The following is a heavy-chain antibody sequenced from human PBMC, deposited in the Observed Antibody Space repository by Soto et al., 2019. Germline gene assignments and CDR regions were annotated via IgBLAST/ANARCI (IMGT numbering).Heavy chain of an antibody. D-gene: IGHD2-15*01. Sequence: QMQLQESGPGLVKPSGTLSLTCTVSGVSINSANWWTWVRQSPGKGLEWIGEIYHSGSTNFNPSLNSRVTISVYNSNHLFYLELTSVTAADTAVYYCASYCGGGSCYLGAFDIWGQGTMVTVSS. V-gene: IGHV4-4*02. CDR2: IYHSGST. CDR1: GVSINSANW. J-gene: IGHJ3*02. CDR3: ASYCGGGSCYLGAFDI.